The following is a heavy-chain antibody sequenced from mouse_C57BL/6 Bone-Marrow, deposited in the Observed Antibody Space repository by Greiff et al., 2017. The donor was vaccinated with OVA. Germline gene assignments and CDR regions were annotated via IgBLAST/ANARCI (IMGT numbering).Heavy chain of an antibody. CDR3: ARSGATCYIWYFDD. J-gene: IGHJ1*03. CDR2: IHPNSGST. CDR1: GYTFTSYW. V-gene: IGHV1-64*01. D-gene: IGHD1-1*01. Sequence: QVQLQQPGAELVKPGASVKLSCKASGYTFTSYWMHWVKQRPGQGLEWIGMIHPNSGSTNYNEKFKSKATLTVDKSSSTAYMQLSSLTSEDSAVYYCARSGATCYIWYFDDWGTGTTVTVSS.